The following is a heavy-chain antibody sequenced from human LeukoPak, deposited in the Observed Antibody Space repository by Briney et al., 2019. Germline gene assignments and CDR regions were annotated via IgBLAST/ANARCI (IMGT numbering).Heavy chain of an antibody. Sequence: PGGSLRLSCAASGFTFSDYYMSWIRQAPGKGLEWVSYISSSGSTIYYADSVKGRFTISRDNAKNSLYLQMNSLRAEDTAVYYCARDYGSGSYYARWFDPWGQGTLVTVSS. CDR3: ARDYGSGSYYARWFDP. D-gene: IGHD3-10*01. J-gene: IGHJ5*02. CDR1: GFTFSDYY. V-gene: IGHV3-11*01. CDR2: ISSSGSTI.